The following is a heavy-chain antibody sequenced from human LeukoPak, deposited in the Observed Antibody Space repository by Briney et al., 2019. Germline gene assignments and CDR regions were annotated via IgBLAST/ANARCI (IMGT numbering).Heavy chain of an antibody. V-gene: IGHV3-9*01. D-gene: IGHD6-19*01. CDR3: AKDVSGWFHY. CDR1: GFTFDDYA. Sequence: PGRSLRLSCAASGFTFDDYAMHWVRQAPGKGLEWDSGISWNSGSIGYADSVKGRFTISRDNAKNSLYPQMNSLRAEDTALYYCAKDVSGWFHYWGQGTLVTVSS. J-gene: IGHJ4*02. CDR2: ISWNSGSI.